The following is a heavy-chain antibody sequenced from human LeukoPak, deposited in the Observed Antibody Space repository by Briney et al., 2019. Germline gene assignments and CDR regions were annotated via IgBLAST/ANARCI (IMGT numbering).Heavy chain of an antibody. J-gene: IGHJ6*02. CDR2: INPNSGGT. Sequence: GASVKVSCKASGYTFTGYYMHWVRQAPGQGLEWMGRINPNSGGTNYAQKSQGRVTMTRDTSISTAYMELRRLRSDDTAVYFCATVTTHYYYYGMDVWGQGTTVTVSS. CDR1: GYTFTGYY. CDR3: ATVTTHYYYYGMDV. V-gene: IGHV1-2*06. D-gene: IGHD4-17*01.